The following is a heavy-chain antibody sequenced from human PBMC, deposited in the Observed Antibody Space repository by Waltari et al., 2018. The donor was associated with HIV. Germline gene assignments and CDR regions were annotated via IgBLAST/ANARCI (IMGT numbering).Heavy chain of an antibody. CDR1: GDSVSSNSAA. CDR3: ARAHYLYRKGAFGYFDY. V-gene: IGHV6-1*01. CDR2: TYYRSKWYN. J-gene: IGHJ4*02. D-gene: IGHD2-8*01. Sequence: QVQLQQSGPGLVKPSQTLSLTCAISGDSVSSNSAAWNWIRQSPSRGLEWLGRTYYRSKWYNDYAVSVKSRITINPDTSKNQFSLQLNSVTPEDTSVYYCARAHYLYRKGAFGYFDYWGQGTLVTVSS.